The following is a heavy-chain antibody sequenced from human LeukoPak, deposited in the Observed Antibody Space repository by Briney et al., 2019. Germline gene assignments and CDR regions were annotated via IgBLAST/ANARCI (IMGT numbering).Heavy chain of an antibody. V-gene: IGHV3-74*01. CDR1: GFTFSSYW. CDR2: INSDGITT. CDR3: AKEVWGSPCRAFDI. D-gene: IGHD3-16*01. Sequence: PGGSLRLSCAASGFTFSSYWMHWVRQAPGKGLVWVSRINSDGITTYYADSVKGRFTISRDNSKNTLYLQMNSLRAEDTAVYYCAKEVWGSPCRAFDIWGQGTMVTVSS. J-gene: IGHJ3*02.